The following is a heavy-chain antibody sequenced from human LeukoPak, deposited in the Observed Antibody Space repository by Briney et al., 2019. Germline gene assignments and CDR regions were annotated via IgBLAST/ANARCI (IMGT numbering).Heavy chain of an antibody. V-gene: IGHV3-30-3*01. Sequence: GGSLRLSCAASGFTFSSYAMHWVRQAPGKGLEWVAVISYDGSNKYYADSVKGRFTISRDNAKNSLYLQMSNLGAEDTAVYFCARGGGLDVWGQGATVTVSS. CDR2: ISYDGSNK. D-gene: IGHD3-16*01. J-gene: IGHJ6*02. CDR1: GFTFSSYA. CDR3: ARGGGLDV.